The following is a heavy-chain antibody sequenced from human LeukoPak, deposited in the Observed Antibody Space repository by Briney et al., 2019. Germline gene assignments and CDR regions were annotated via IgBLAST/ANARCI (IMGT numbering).Heavy chain of an antibody. V-gene: IGHV4-59*01. D-gene: IGHD3-22*01. CDR3: TRFDTVGYYYGFDL. CDR1: GGSISSYY. CDR2: IYYRGTT. Sequence: SETLSLTCSVPGGSISSYYWSWIRQPPGKGLECIGYIYYRGTTNYNPSLKSRATISLDTSNSQFSLKLSSVTAADTAVYYCTRFDTVGYYYGFDLWGQGTMVTVSS. J-gene: IGHJ3*01.